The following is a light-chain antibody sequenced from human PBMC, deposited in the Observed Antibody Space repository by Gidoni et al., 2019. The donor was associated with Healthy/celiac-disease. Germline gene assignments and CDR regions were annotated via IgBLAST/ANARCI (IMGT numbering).Light chain of an antibody. J-gene: IGKJ1*01. Sequence: DIQMTQSPSSLSESVGDRVTITCQASQDISNYLNWYQQKPGKAPKLLIYDASNLETGVPSRFSGSGSGTDFTFTISSLQPEDIATYYCQQSWTFGQGTKVEIK. CDR2: DAS. V-gene: IGKV1-33*01. CDR3: QQSWT. CDR1: QDISNY.